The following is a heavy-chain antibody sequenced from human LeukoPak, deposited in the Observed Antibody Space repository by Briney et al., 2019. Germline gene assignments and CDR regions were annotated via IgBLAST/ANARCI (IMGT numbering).Heavy chain of an antibody. D-gene: IGHD5-24*01. V-gene: IGHV3-66*02. J-gene: IGHJ4*02. Sequence: GGSLRLSCAASGFTVSSNYMSWVRQAPGKGLEWVSVIYSGGSTYYADSVKGRFTISRDNSKNTLYLKINSLRAEDTAVYYCARDRRDGYRDYWGQGTLVTVSS. CDR3: ARDRRDGYRDY. CDR1: GFTVSSNY. CDR2: IYSGGST.